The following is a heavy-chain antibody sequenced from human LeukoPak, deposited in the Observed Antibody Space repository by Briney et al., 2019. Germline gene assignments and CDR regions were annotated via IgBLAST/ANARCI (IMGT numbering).Heavy chain of an antibody. Sequence: GGSLRLSCAASGFTFSSSWMHWVRQAPGKGLVLVSRINSDGSSTTYADSVKGRFTISRDNVKNTLYLQMNSLRAEDTAVYYCARAPNYYDSKAAGYYMDVWGKGTTVTVSS. D-gene: IGHD3-22*01. CDR2: INSDGSST. CDR1: GFTFSSSW. J-gene: IGHJ6*03. V-gene: IGHV3-74*01. CDR3: ARAPNYYDSKAAGYYMDV.